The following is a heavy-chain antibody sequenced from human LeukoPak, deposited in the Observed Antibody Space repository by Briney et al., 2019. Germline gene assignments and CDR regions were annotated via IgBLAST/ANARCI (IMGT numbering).Heavy chain of an antibody. Sequence: GGSLRLSCAASGFTLSSYAMHWVRQAPGKGLEWVALISYDGSNKYYADSVKGRVTISRDNAKNMLYLQMNSPRVEDTAVYYCVATYLYAMDVWGKGTTVTVSS. J-gene: IGHJ6*04. CDR3: VATYLYAMDV. CDR1: GFTLSSYA. D-gene: IGHD2-2*02. V-gene: IGHV3-30*04. CDR2: ISYDGSNK.